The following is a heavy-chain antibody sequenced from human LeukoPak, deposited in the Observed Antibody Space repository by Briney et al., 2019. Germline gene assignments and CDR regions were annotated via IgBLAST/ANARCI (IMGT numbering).Heavy chain of an antibody. CDR3: AKDPTHFRVWDDYDNTRLNY. D-gene: IGHD3-22*01. V-gene: IGHV3-30*02. CDR1: GFTFSTYG. J-gene: IGHJ4*02. CDR2: IRYDGNNK. Sequence: GGSLRLSCAASGFTFSTYGMHWVRQAPGKGLEWVAFIRYDGNNKYYADSVKGRFTISRDNSKNTVYLQMNSLRAEDTAVYYCAKDPTHFRVWDDYDNTRLNYWGQGTLVTVSS.